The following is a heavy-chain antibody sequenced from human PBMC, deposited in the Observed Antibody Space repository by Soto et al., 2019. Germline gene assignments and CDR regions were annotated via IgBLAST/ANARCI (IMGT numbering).Heavy chain of an antibody. Sequence: EVQLLESGGGLVQPGGSLRLSCAASGFTFSSYAMSWVRQAPGKGLEWGSAISGSGGSTYYADSVKGRFTISRDNSKNTLYLQMNSLRAEDTAVYYCAKELRIVVVPAEISYYYYGMDVWGQGTTVTVSS. CDR3: AKELRIVVVPAEISYYYYGMDV. V-gene: IGHV3-23*01. CDR1: GFTFSSYA. J-gene: IGHJ6*02. CDR2: ISGSGGST. D-gene: IGHD2-2*01.